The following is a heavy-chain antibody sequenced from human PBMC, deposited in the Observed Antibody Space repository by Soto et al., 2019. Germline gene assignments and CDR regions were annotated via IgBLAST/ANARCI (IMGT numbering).Heavy chain of an antibody. CDR3: ARTESSSWSFFYYGMDV. D-gene: IGHD6-13*01. J-gene: IGHJ6*02. V-gene: IGHV4-59*01. CDR2: VYYSDGT. CDR1: GGSIGSYY. Sequence: SETLSLTCTVSGGSIGSYYWSWIRQPPGRGLEWIGCVYYSDGTNYNPSLKSRVTMSMDKSNNQFSLRLSSVTAADTAVYYCARTESSSWSFFYYGMDVWGQGTTVTVSS.